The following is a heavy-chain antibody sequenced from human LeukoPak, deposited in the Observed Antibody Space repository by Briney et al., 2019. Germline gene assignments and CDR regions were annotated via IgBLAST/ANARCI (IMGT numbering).Heavy chain of an antibody. CDR1: GDSVSSNSAA. V-gene: IGHV6-1*01. D-gene: IGHD1-26*01. Sequence: SQTLSLTCAISGDSVSSNSAAWNWIRQSPSRGLEWLGRTYYRSKWYNDYAVSVKSRITINPDTSKNQFSLQLNSVTPEDTAVYYCAGSGSYCRDSWFDPWGQGTLVTVSS. CDR2: TYYRSKWYN. J-gene: IGHJ5*02. CDR3: AGSGSYCRDSWFDP.